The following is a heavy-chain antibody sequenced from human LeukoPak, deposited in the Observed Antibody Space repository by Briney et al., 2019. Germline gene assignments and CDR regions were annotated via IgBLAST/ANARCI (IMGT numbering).Heavy chain of an antibody. J-gene: IGHJ4*02. Sequence: SETLSLTCAVYGGSFSGYCWSWIRQPPGKGLEWIGEINHSGSTNYNPSLKSRVTISVDTSKNQFSLKLSSVTAADTAVYYCARGRSRRYRSGGSCYPTPHFDYWGQGTLVTVSS. V-gene: IGHV4-34*01. D-gene: IGHD2-15*01. CDR2: INHSGST. CDR3: ARGRSRRYRSGGSCYPTPHFDY. CDR1: GGSFSGYC.